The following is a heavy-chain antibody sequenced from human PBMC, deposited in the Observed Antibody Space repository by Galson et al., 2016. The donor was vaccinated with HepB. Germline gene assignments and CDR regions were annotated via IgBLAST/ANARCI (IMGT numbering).Heavy chain of an antibody. CDR1: GDSVSSNTAA. D-gene: IGHD6-19*01. J-gene: IGHJ3*02. V-gene: IGHV6-1*01. CDR3: AGRLYSSDWYAGKYAFDI. CDR2: TYYRSKWYN. Sequence: CAISGDSVSSNTAAWNWIRQSPSRGLEWLGRTYYRSKWYNDYAVSVKSRITINPDTSKNQISLNLSSVTAADTAVYYCAGRLYSSDWYAGKYAFDIWGQGTSVTVSS.